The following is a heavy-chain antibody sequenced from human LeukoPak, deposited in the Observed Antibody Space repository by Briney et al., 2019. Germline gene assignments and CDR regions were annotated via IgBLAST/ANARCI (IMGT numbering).Heavy chain of an antibody. V-gene: IGHV3-7*01. CDR1: GFTFSSYW. CDR2: INQDGSQK. J-gene: IGHJ4*02. Sequence: GGSLRLSCTASGFTFSSYWMSWVRQAPGKGPEWVANINQDGSQKYYVDSVKGRFTISRDNAKNSLYLQMNGLRAEDTAVYYCARKLAVDWGQGTLVTVSS. D-gene: IGHD6-19*01. CDR3: ARKLAVD.